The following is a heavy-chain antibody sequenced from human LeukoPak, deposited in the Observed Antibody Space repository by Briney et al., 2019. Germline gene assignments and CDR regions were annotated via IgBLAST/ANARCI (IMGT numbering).Heavy chain of an antibody. J-gene: IGHJ4*02. Sequence: GASVKVSCKASGYTFTGYYMHWVRQAPGQGREWMGWINPNSGGTNYAQRFKGRVTMTRDTSISTAYMELSRLRSDDTAVYYCARVSIAGYSLYYFDYWGQGTLVTVSS. D-gene: IGHD2-21*01. V-gene: IGHV1-2*02. CDR2: INPNSGGT. CDR3: ARVSIAGYSLYYFDY. CDR1: GYTFTGYY.